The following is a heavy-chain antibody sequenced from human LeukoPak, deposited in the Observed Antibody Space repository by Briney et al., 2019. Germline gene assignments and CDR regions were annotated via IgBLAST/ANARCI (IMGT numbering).Heavy chain of an antibody. CDR1: GYTFTGYY. D-gene: IGHD5-12*01. J-gene: IGHJ4*02. V-gene: IGHV1-2*04. CDR3: ARDMRGYSGYDYEGGFDY. CDR2: INPNSGGT. Sequence: ASVKVSCKASGYTFTGYYMHWVRQAPGQGLEWMGWINPNSGGTNYAQKFQGWVTMTRDTSISTAYMELSRLRSDDTAVYYCARDMRGYSGYDYEGGFDYWGQGTLVTVSS.